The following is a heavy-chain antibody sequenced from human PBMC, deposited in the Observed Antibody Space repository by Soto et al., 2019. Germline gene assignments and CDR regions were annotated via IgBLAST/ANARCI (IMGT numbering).Heavy chain of an antibody. J-gene: IGHJ6*02. Sequence: SSVKVSCKASGFTFTSSAVQWVRQARGQRLEWIGWIVVGSGNTNYAQKFQERVTITRDMSTSTAYMELSSLRSEDTAVYYCAAHLKWLVPMDVWGQGTTVTVSS. CDR2: IVVGSGNT. CDR1: GFTFTSSA. V-gene: IGHV1-58*01. D-gene: IGHD6-19*01. CDR3: AAHLKWLVPMDV.